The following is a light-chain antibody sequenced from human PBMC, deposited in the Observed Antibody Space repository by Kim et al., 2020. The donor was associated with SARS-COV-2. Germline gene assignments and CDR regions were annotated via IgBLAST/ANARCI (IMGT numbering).Light chain of an antibody. J-gene: IGLJ2*01. V-gene: IGLV1-47*01. CDR3: AAWDVSLSGHVV. CDR1: SSNIGSNY. CDR2: RNN. Sequence: ELTQPPSASGTPGQRVTISCSGSSSNIGSNYVYWYQQLPGTAPKLLIYRNNQRPSGVPDRFSGSKSGTSASLAISGLRSEDEADYYCAAWDVSLSGHVVFGGGTQLTVL.